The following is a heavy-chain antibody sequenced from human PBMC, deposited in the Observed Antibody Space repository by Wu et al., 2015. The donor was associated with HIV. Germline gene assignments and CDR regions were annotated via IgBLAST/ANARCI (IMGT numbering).Heavy chain of an antibody. V-gene: IGHV1-8*01. CDR2: MNPNSGNT. CDR1: GYTFTSYD. D-gene: IGHD3-22*01. Sequence: QVQLVQSGAEVKKPGASVKVSCKASGYTFTSYDINWVRQATGQGLEWMGWMNPNSGNTGYAQKFQGRVTMTTETSSSTAYMELRSLRSEDTAVYFCARGHYYDTSSSPIYWGPGTRVTVSS. CDR3: ARGHYYDTSSSPIY. J-gene: IGHJ4*02.